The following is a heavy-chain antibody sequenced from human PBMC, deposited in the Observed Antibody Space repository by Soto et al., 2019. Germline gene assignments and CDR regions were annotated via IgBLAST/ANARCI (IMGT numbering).Heavy chain of an antibody. CDR1: GFTFSSYG. Sequence: GGSLRLSCAAPGFTFSSYGMHWVRQAPGKGLECVTVTSFDGSNKYYADSVKGRFTISRDNSKNTLFLQMNSLRAEDTAVYYCAKDREPYSRRSWPYFWGQGTLVTVSS. CDR2: TSFDGSNK. D-gene: IGHD6-13*01. J-gene: IGHJ4*02. CDR3: AKDREPYSRRSWPYF. V-gene: IGHV3-30*18.